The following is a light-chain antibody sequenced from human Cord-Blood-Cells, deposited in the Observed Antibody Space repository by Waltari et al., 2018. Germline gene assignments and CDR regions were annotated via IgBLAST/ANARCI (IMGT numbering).Light chain of an antibody. CDR1: KSISSY. CDR3: QQSYSTPYT. J-gene: IGKJ2*01. Sequence: DLQMTQSQSSLSASVGDRVTITCRASKSISSYLNWYQQEPGKAPKLLIYAASSLQSGVPSRFSGSGAGTDFTLTISSLQPEEFATYYCQQSYSTPYTFGQWTKLEIK. V-gene: IGKV1-39*01. CDR2: AAS.